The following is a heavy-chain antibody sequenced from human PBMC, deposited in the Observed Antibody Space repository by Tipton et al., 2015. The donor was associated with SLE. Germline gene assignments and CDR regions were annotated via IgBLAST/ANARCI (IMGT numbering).Heavy chain of an antibody. J-gene: IGHJ6*02. CDR3: ARRRGSSNWYSRYGMDV. CDR2: IYYTGST. Sequence: TLSLTCTVSGGSISSHFWSWIRQPPGKGLEWIGYIYYTGSTNYNPSLKSRVTMPVDTSKNQFSLKLTSVTAADTAVYYCARRRGSSNWYSRYGMDVWGQGTTVTVSS. D-gene: IGHD6-13*01. V-gene: IGHV4-59*08. CDR1: GGSISSHF.